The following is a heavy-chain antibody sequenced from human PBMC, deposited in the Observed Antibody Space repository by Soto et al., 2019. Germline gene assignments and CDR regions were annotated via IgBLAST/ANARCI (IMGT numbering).Heavy chain of an antibody. Sequence: QVQLQESGPGLVKPSETLSLTCTVSSDSSRSYKWSWIRQNPGKGLEWIGDIDNNGGTSVNPSLKSRVTMSIATSKKQGPLTLSAVTAADTAMSDCVRQGFGARPGLVDVW. CDR1: SDSSRSYK. J-gene: IGHJ6*01. CDR3: VRQGFGARPGLVDV. V-gene: IGHV4-59*08. CDR2: IDNNGGT. D-gene: IGHD3-10*01.